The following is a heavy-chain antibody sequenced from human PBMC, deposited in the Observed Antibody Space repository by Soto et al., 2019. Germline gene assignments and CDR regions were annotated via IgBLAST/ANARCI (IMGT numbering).Heavy chain of an antibody. V-gene: IGHV3-30*18. J-gene: IGHJ4*02. CDR2: ISYDGSNK. CDR3: AKDYGDFYGPMDY. Sequence: GGSLRLSCAASEFTLSGYGMHWVRQAPGKGLEWVAVISYDGSNKYYADSVKGRFTISRDNSKNTLYLQMNSLRAEDTAVYYCAKDYGDFYGPMDYWGQGTLVTVSS. D-gene: IGHD4-17*01. CDR1: EFTLSGYG.